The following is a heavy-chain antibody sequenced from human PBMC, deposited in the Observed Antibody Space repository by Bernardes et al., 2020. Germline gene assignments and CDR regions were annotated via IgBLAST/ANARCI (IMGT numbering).Heavy chain of an antibody. J-gene: IGHJ3*02. CDR3: AKDFGPSLQLGAFDI. D-gene: IGHD3-3*01. Sequence: GGSLRLLCAASGFTFSRYAMNWVRQAPGKGLEWVATISGSGATNFYADSVKGRFIISRDNSKKTVFLQMDGLRGEDTAVYFCAKDFGPSLQLGAFDIWGQGTLVTVSS. CDR1: GFTFSRYA. V-gene: IGHV3-23*01. CDR2: ISGSGATN.